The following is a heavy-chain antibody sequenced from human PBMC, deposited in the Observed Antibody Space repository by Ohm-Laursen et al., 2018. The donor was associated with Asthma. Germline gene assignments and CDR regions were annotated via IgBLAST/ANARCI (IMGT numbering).Heavy chain of an antibody. D-gene: IGHD6-19*01. Sequence: SLRLSCAATRFTFSNYSMNWVRQAPGKGLEWVSYISSSSRTIYYADSVKGRFTISRDNVKNSLYLQMNSLRDEDTAVYYCARDPRYSSGGIFDPWGQGTLVTVSS. CDR3: ARDPRYSSGGIFDP. CDR1: RFTFSNYS. CDR2: ISSSSRTI. J-gene: IGHJ5*02. V-gene: IGHV3-48*02.